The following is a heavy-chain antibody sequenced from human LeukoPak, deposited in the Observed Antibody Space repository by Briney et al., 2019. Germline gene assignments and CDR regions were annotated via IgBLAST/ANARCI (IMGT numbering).Heavy chain of an antibody. CDR2: IGSN. J-gene: IGHJ2*01. CDR3: ARGLNYYDSSGSPPCYFDL. D-gene: IGHD3-22*01. Sequence: SETLSPTCTVSGGSISSGSYYLSWIRQPAGKGLEWVGHIGSNNYNPSPKSRVTISVDTSKNQFYLKLSSVTAADTAVYYCARGLNYYDSSGSPPCYFDLWGRGTLVTVSS. V-gene: IGHV4-61*09. CDR1: GGSISSGSYY.